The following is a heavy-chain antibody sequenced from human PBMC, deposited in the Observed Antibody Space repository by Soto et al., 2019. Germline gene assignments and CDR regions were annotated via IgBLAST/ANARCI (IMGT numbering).Heavy chain of an antibody. CDR2: ISGSGDST. Sequence: GGSLRLSCAASGFTFSSYAMNWVRQAPGKGLEWVSVISGSGDSTYYADSVKGRFTISRDNSKNTQYLQMSSLRADDTAVYYCVKGEYYYDSSGYYPFDYWGQGTLVTVS. D-gene: IGHD3-22*01. CDR3: VKGEYYYDSSGYYPFDY. CDR1: GFTFSSYA. J-gene: IGHJ4*02. V-gene: IGHV3-23*01.